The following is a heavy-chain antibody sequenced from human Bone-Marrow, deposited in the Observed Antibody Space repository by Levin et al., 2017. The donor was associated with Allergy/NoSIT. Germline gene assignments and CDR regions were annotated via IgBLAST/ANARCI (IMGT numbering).Heavy chain of an antibody. J-gene: IGHJ6*02. CDR2: ISYEGSVT. Sequence: GGSLRLSCEAYGFTFSSYAMHWVRQPPGKGLEWVAVISYEGSVTYHADSVKGRFTISRDNSKNTVYLQMNSVRDADTAVYYCVRDILGADSALVRGNYYYGMDVWGQGATVTVSS. CDR1: GFTFSSYA. D-gene: IGHD5-18*01. CDR3: VRDILGADSALVRGNYYYGMDV. V-gene: IGHV3-30*04.